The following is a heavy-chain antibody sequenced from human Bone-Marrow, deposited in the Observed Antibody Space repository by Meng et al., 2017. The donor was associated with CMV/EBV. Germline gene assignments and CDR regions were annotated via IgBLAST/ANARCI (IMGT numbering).Heavy chain of an antibody. V-gene: IGHV3-20*04. CDR3: ASETGDGGYFDY. J-gene: IGHJ4*02. Sequence: GESLKISCAASGFTFSSYGMSWVRQAPGKGLEWVSGINWNGGSTGYADSVKGRFTISRDNAKNSLYLQMNSLRAEDTAVYYCASETGDGGYFDYWGQGTLVTVSS. CDR1: GFTFSSYG. D-gene: IGHD7-27*01. CDR2: INWNGGST.